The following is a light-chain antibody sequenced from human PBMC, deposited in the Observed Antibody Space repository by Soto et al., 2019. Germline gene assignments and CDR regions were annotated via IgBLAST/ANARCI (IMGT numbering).Light chain of an antibody. CDR1: QSISSW. CDR3: QQYSYFAT. Sequence: DIQMTHSPSTLSASVGDRVTITCRASQSISSWLTWYQQKAGQAPKLLIYKASIVESGVPSRFSGSGSGTEFTLTISSLQPDDSATYYCQQYSYFATFGQGTRVEVK. J-gene: IGKJ1*01. CDR2: KAS. V-gene: IGKV1-5*03.